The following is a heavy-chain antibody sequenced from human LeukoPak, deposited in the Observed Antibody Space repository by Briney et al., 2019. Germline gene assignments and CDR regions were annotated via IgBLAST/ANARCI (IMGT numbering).Heavy chain of an antibody. CDR2: IWYDGSNK. D-gene: IGHD3-16*01. J-gene: IGHJ4*02. CDR1: GCTFSSYG. V-gene: IGHV3-33*01. Sequence: GGALRLSCAASGCTFSSYGMHWVRQAPGKGREWVAVIWYDGSNKYYVDSVKGRFTISRDHSKNTLYLQMNSLRAEDTAVYYCARGRGTVDYWGQGTLVTVSS. CDR3: ARGRGTVDY.